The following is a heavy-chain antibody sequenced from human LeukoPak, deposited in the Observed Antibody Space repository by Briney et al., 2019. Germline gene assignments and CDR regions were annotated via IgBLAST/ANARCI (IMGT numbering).Heavy chain of an antibody. CDR1: GFTFSSYA. CDR2: ISYDESNK. D-gene: IGHD2-2*01. CDR3: ARDAYCSSTSCYFYYYYGMDV. V-gene: IGHV3-30-3*01. Sequence: GRSLRLSCAASGFTFSSYAMHWVRQAPGKGLEWVAVISYDESNKYYADSVKGRFTISRDNSKNTLYLQMNSLRAEDTAVYYCARDAYCSSTSCYFYYYYGMDVWGQGTTVTVSS. J-gene: IGHJ6*02.